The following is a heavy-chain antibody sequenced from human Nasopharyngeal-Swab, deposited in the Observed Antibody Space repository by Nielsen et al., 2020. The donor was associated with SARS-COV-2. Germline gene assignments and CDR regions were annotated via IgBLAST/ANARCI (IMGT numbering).Heavy chain of an antibody. CDR1: GFIFSSYA. J-gene: IGHJ6*02. Sequence: SLKISCAASGFIFSSYAMHWVRQAPGKGLEWVAVISYDESNKYYADSVKGRFTISRDNAKNSLYLQMNSLRAEDTALYYCAKDHGYYYGMDVWGQGTTVTVSS. CDR2: ISYDESNK. CDR3: AKDHGYYYGMDV. V-gene: IGHV3-30-3*02.